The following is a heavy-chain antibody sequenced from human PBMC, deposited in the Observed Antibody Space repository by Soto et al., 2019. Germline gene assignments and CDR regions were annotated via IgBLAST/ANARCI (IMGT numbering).Heavy chain of an antibody. D-gene: IGHD2-15*01. J-gene: IGHJ4*02. CDR1: GVTMGYVAYS. V-gene: IGHV4-30-2*06. CDR2: ISHPETT. CDR3: VRGGGYDSFDF. Sequence: KRSESMSPACSVSGVTMGYVAYSWDWLRQSPGKGLERLGYISHPETTYYNPSIRSRLSLTIDRIRNQFFLSLSSMTAADKAVYYCVRGGGYDSFDFWGQGIQVTVSS.